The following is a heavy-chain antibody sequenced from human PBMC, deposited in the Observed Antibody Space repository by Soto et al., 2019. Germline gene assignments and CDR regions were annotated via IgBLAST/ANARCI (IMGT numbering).Heavy chain of an antibody. D-gene: IGHD4-17*01. CDR3: ATSVSVTRFDY. Sequence: SLSLSCAASGFTLSGYWMRWVRQAPGKGLVWVSVVYSGGTTYYADSVKGRSTISRDISKNTLYLHLNSLSAEDTAVYFCATSVSVTRFDYWGQGALVTVSS. J-gene: IGHJ4*02. CDR2: VYSGGTT. V-gene: IGHV3-53*01. CDR1: GFTLSGYW.